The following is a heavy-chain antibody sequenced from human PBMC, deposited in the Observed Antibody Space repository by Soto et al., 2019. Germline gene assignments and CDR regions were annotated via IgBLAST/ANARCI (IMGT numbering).Heavy chain of an antibody. CDR3: ARGGTTVVDY. D-gene: IGHD4-17*01. Sequence: QVQLQESGPGLVKPSETLSLTCTVSGGSISSYYWSWIRQPPGKGLEWIGYIYYSGSTNYNPSLRSRVTISVDTSKNQFPLKLSSVTAADTAVYYCARGGTTVVDYWGQGNLVTVSS. V-gene: IGHV4-59*01. CDR2: IYYSGST. J-gene: IGHJ4*02. CDR1: GGSISSYY.